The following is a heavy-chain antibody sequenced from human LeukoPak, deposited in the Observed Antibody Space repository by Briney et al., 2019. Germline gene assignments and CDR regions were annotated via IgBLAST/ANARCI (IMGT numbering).Heavy chain of an antibody. CDR2: INPNSGGT. CDR1: GYTFTGYY. V-gene: IGHV1-2*02. Sequence: ASVKVSCKASGYTFTGYYMHWVRQAPGQGLEWMGWINPNSGGTNYAQKFQGRVTMTRDTSISTAYMELSRLRSDDTAVYYCARAARLGSTPAKNVFDPWGQGTLVTVSS. CDR3: ARAARLGSTPAKNVFDP. D-gene: IGHD1-26*01. J-gene: IGHJ5*02.